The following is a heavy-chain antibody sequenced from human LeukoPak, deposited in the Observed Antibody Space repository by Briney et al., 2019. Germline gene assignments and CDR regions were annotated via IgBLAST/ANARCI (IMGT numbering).Heavy chain of an antibody. CDR2: IWFDGSNK. CDR3: AREQPGP. V-gene: IGHV3-33*01. J-gene: IGHJ5*02. Sequence: ERSLTLSCAASGFIFSSHGMHWVRQAPSKGLEWVAVIWFDGSNKYYADSVKGRFTISRDNSKNTLYLQMNSLRAEDTAVYFCAREQPGPWGQGTLVTVSS. D-gene: IGHD6-13*01. CDR1: GFIFSSHG.